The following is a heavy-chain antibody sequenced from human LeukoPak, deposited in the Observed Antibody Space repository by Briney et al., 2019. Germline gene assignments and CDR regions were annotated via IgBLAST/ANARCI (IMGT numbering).Heavy chain of an antibody. J-gene: IGHJ6*03. CDR1: GGSISSSSYY. CDR3: ARQGGRRPRSGYYYMDV. V-gene: IGHV4-39*01. Sequence: PSETLSLTCTVSGGSISSSSYYWGWIRQPPGKGLEWIGSIYYSGSTYYNPSLKSRVTISVDTSKNQFSLKLSSVTAADTAVYYCARQGGRRPRSGYYYMDVWGKGTTVTVSS. CDR2: IYYSGST. D-gene: IGHD3-10*01.